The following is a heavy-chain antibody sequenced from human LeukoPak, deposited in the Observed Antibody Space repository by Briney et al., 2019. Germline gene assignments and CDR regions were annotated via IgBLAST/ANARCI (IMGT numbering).Heavy chain of an antibody. CDR2: ISYDGSNK. J-gene: IGHJ4*02. D-gene: IGHD3-22*01. CDR3: AKDKPHNYYDSSGLFDY. V-gene: IGHV3-30-3*01. CDR1: GFTFSSYA. Sequence: PGGSLRLSCAASGFTFSSYAMHWVRQAPGKGLEWVAVISYDGSNKYYADSVKGRFTISRDNSKNTLYLQMNSLRAEDTAVYYCAKDKPHNYYDSSGLFDYWGQGTLVTVSS.